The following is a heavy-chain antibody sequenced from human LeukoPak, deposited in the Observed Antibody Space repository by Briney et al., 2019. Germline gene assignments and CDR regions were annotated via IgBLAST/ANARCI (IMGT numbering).Heavy chain of an antibody. CDR2: TKEDGSEK. CDR1: GFTFSSYW. V-gene: IGHV3-7*01. J-gene: IGHJ4*02. D-gene: IGHD2-2*01. CDR3: ARDLRVVPAAID. Sequence: PGGSLRLTCAASGFTFSSYWMSWVRQAPGKGLEWVANTKEDGSEKYYVDSVKGRFTISRDNAKNSLYLQMNNLRAEDTAVYYCARDLRVVPAAIDWGQGTLVTVSS.